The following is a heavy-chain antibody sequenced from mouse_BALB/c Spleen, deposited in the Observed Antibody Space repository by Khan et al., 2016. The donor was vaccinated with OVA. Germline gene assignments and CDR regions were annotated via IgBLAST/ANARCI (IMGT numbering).Heavy chain of an antibody. Sequence: QVQLKESGPGLVAPSQSLSITCTVSGFSLTNYGVGWVRQSPGKGLEWLGIIWGDGSTNYHSALISRLSISKDNSKSQVFLKLNSLQTDDTATYYCVIYFYDRAWFAYWGQGTLVTVSA. D-gene: IGHD1-1*01. CDR1: GFSLTNYG. J-gene: IGHJ3*01. CDR2: IWGDGST. CDR3: VIYFYDRAWFAY. V-gene: IGHV2-3*01.